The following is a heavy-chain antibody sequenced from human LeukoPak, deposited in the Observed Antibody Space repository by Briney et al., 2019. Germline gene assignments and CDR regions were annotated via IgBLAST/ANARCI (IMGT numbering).Heavy chain of an antibody. CDR2: IQADGGNK. V-gene: IGHV3-30*02. Sequence: GGSLRLSCAASGFTFRNSDMHWGRQAPGKGPEWVAFIQADGGNKYYADSVKGRFTISRDNSKNTLYLQMNSLRAEDTAVYYCAKKVLTVTTWYFDYWGQGTLVTVSS. CDR3: AKKVLTVTTWYFDY. D-gene: IGHD4-17*01. J-gene: IGHJ4*02. CDR1: GFTFRNSD.